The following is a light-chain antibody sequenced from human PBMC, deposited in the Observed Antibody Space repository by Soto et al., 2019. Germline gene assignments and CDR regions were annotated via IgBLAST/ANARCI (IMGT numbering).Light chain of an antibody. CDR2: EVH. Sequence: VLAQPASVSGSPGQSITISCTGTSGFVGRFSLVSWYQQHPGKPPKTMISEVHRQPSGVPDRFSGSSSVHSASLTISGLQADDEADYYCCLYIGATTYVFGTGTKVTVL. V-gene: IGLV2-23*02. CDR1: SGFVGRFSL. J-gene: IGLJ1*01. CDR3: CLYIGATTYV.